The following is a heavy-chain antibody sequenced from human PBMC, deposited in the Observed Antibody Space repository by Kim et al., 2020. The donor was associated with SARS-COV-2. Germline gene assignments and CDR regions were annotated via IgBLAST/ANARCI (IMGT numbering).Heavy chain of an antibody. D-gene: IGHD3-22*01. CDR1: GFTFSSYG. CDR2: IWYDGSNK. CDR3: ARDTTYYYDSSGYYQAVGGMDV. J-gene: IGHJ6*02. Sequence: GGSLRLSCAASGFTFSSYGMHWVRQAPGKGLEWVAVIWYDGSNKYYADSVKGRFTISRDNSKNTLYLQMNSLRAEDTAVYYCARDTTYYYDSSGYYQAVGGMDVWAQGTTVTVSS. V-gene: IGHV3-33*01.